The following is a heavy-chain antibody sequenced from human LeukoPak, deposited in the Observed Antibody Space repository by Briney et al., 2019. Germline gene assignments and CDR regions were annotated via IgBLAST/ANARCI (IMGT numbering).Heavy chain of an antibody. CDR1: GYTFTSYY. Sequence: GASMKVSCKASGYTFTSYYMHWVRQAPGQGLEWMGIINPSGGSTSYAQKFQGRVTMTRDTSTSTVYMELSSLRSEDTAVYYCARDSGGSYGQGAFDIWGQGTMVTVSS. CDR3: ARDSGGSYGQGAFDI. J-gene: IGHJ3*02. V-gene: IGHV1-46*01. CDR2: INPSGGST. D-gene: IGHD1-26*01.